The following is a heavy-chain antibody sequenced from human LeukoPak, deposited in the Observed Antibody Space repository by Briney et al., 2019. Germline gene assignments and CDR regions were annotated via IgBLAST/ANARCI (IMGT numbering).Heavy chain of an antibody. D-gene: IGHD3-10*01. J-gene: IGHJ5*02. CDR2: INANSGGT. CDR3: ARGRLGTWFGELKA. Sequence: ASVKVSCKASGYIFTGYYMHWVRQAPGQGLEWMGWINANSGGTKYAQKFQDRVTMTRDTSISTAYMELSSLRSDDAAVYYCARGRLGTWFGELKAWGQGTLVTVSS. V-gene: IGHV1-2*02. CDR1: GYIFTGYY.